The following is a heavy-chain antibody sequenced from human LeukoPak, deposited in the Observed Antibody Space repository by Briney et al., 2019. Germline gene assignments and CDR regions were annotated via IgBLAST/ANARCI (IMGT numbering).Heavy chain of an antibody. CDR1: GGSISSYY. CDR2: IYYSGST. Sequence: SETLSLTCTVSGGSISSYYWSWIRQPPGKGLEWIGYIYYSGSTNYNPSLKSRVTISVDTSKNQFSLKLSSVTAADTAVYYCARALHYDILTGYYGHYYYYYGMDVWGQGTTVTVSS. J-gene: IGHJ6*02. V-gene: IGHV4-59*01. CDR3: ARALHYDILTGYYGHYYYYYGMDV. D-gene: IGHD3-9*01.